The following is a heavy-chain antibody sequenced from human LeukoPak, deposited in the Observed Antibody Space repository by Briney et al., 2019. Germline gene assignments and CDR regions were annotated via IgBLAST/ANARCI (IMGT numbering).Heavy chain of an antibody. CDR1: GGTFSSYA. D-gene: IGHD3-10*01. V-gene: IGHV1-69*05. CDR3: ASRVWFGVRNWFDP. J-gene: IGHJ5*02. CDR2: FIPIFGTA. Sequence: SVKVSCKASGGTFSSYAISWVRQAPGHGLEWMGGFIPIFGTANYAQKCQGRVTITTDESTSTAYMELSSLRSEDTAVYYCASRVWFGVRNWFDPWGQGTLVTVSS.